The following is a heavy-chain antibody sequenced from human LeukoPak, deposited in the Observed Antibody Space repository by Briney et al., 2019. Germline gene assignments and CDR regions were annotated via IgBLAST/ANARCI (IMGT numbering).Heavy chain of an antibody. J-gene: IGHJ5*02. CDR3: ARDCSSTSCYRSGLDP. V-gene: IGHV3-74*01. D-gene: IGHD2-2*01. Sequence: GGSLRLSCAASGFTFNSYWMHWVRQAPGKGLVWVSRINNDGSSTNYADSVKGRFTISRDNAKNTLYLQMNSRRAEDTAVYYCARDCSSTSCYRSGLDPWGQGTLVTVSS. CDR1: GFTFNSYW. CDR2: INNDGSST.